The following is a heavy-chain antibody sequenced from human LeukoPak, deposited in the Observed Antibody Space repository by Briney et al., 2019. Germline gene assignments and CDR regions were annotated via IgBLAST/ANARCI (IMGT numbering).Heavy chain of an antibody. V-gene: IGHV1-2*02. Sequence: GSVQDSCKASGDTFIGYYMHCVLRAPGRELVWMGWINPNSGGTTYAQKFQGRVTATRDTSISTAYMELSRLRSDDTAVYYCARVIAVAGTKYYGMDVWGQGTTVTVSS. CDR3: ARVIAVAGTKYYGMDV. CDR1: GDTFIGYY. J-gene: IGHJ6*02. CDR2: INPNSGGT. D-gene: IGHD6-19*01.